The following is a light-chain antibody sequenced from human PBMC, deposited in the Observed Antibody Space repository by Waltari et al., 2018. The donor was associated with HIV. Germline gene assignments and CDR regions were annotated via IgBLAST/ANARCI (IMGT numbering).Light chain of an antibody. V-gene: IGLV2-8*01. CDR3: SSYAGPNHLL. Sequence: QSALTQPPSASGSPGQSVTFSCTGTSRDVGAYNFVSWYQQHPGQPPKLIIYGVTQRPSGVPDRFSGSKSGNTASLTVSGLQADDEADYYCSSYAGPNHLLFGGGTRLTVL. CDR1: SRDVGAYNF. J-gene: IGLJ2*01. CDR2: GVT.